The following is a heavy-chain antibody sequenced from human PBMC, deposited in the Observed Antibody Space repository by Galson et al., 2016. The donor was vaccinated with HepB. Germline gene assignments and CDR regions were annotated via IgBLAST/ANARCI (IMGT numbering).Heavy chain of an antibody. J-gene: IGHJ4*02. D-gene: IGHD3-10*01. CDR3: ARHYYGSGSYYKAFYY. V-gene: IGHV5-51*01. CDR2: IYPADSDT. CDR1: GYSFTSYW. Sequence: QSGAEVKKPGESLKISCKGSGYSFTSYWIGWVRQMPGKGLEWMGIIYPADSDTLYSPSFQGQVTISADKSISTAYLQWSSLKASGTAMYYCARHYYGSGSYYKAFYYWGQGTLVTVSS.